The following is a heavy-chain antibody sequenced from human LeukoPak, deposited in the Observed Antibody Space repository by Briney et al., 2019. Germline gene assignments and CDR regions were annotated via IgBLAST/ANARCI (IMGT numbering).Heavy chain of an antibody. CDR1: RGTFTSYA. Sequence: SVKVSCKASRGTFTSYAISWVRQALGQGREWMGRIIPIFGTANYAQKFQGRVTITTDESTSTAYMELSSLRSEDTAVYYCARDRLSSVGATIGHFQHWGQGTLVTVSS. CDR3: ARDRLSSVGATIGHFQH. D-gene: IGHD1-26*01. J-gene: IGHJ1*01. V-gene: IGHV1-69*05. CDR2: IIPIFGTA.